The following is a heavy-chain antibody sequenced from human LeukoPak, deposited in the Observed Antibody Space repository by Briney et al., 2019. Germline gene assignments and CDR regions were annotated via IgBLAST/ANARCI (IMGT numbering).Heavy chain of an antibody. J-gene: IGHJ4*02. CDR3: ARAVVGKEDLDY. D-gene: IGHD6-19*01. V-gene: IGHV3-30*04. CDR2: ISHDGSTT. CDR1: GFTFSIYA. Sequence: GGSLRLSCAASGFTFSIYAIHWVRQAPGKGLEWAAVISHDGSTTYYADSVKGRFTISRDNSKNTLYLQMDTLGAEDTAVYYCARAVVGKEDLDYWGQGTLVTVSS.